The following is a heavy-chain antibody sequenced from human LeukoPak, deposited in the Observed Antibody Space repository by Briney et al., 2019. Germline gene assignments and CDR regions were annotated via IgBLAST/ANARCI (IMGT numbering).Heavy chain of an antibody. D-gene: IGHD3-10*01. CDR3: ARDSRVTNGDY. Sequence: ASVKVSCKASGYTFTGYYMHWVRQAPGQGLEWVGLVNPNNGDTKYAQKFQGRVTMTRDTSVSTAYMELSRLGSDDTAVYYCARDSRVTNGDYWGQGTLVTVSS. CDR2: VNPNNGDT. CDR1: GYTFTGYY. J-gene: IGHJ4*02. V-gene: IGHV1-2*02.